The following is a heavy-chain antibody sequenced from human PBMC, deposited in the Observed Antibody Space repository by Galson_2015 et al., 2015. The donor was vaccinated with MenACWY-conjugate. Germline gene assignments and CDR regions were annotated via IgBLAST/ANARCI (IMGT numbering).Heavy chain of an antibody. V-gene: IGHV5-51*01. CDR3: ARHPPGGRGMDV. CDR2: ISPGDSNT. CDR1: GYSFSTYW. J-gene: IGHJ6*02. D-gene: IGHD1-26*01. Sequence: QSGAEVKKPGESLKISCTGSGYSFSTYWIAWVRQLPGKGLEWMGLISPGDSNTRYSPAFHGQVTISADKSISTAYLQLYSLQASDTAMYYCARHPPGGRGMDVWGQGTTVTVSS.